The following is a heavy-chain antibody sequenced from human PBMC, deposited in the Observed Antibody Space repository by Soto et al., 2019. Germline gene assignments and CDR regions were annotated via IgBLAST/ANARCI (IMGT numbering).Heavy chain of an antibody. CDR3: ARVGSSGYYLDY. Sequence: SVKVSCKASGGTFSSYAISWVRQAPGQGLGWMGGIIPIFGTANYAQKFQGRVTITADKSTSTAYMGLSSLRSEDTAVYYCARVGSSGYYLDYWGQGTLVTVSS. CDR1: GGTFSSYA. D-gene: IGHD3-22*01. CDR2: IIPIFGTA. J-gene: IGHJ4*02. V-gene: IGHV1-69*06.